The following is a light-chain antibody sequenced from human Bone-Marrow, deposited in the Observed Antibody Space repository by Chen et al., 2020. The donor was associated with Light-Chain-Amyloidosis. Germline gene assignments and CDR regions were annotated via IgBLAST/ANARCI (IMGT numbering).Light chain of an antibody. Sequence: NFMLTQPHSVSESPGKTAIISCTRSSGSIATNYVQWYQQRPGSSPTTVIYEDDQRPSGVPDRFSGSIDRSSDSASLTISGLKTEDEADYYCQSYQGSSQGVFGGGTKLTVL. CDR2: EDD. CDR1: SGSIATNY. CDR3: QSYQGSSQGV. V-gene: IGLV6-57*01. J-gene: IGLJ3*02.